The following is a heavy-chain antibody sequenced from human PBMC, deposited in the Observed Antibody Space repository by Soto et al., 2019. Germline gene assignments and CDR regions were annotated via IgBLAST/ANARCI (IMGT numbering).Heavy chain of an antibody. CDR1: GYTFTSYY. J-gene: IGHJ3*02. Sequence: ASVKVSCKASGYTFTSYYMHWVRQAPGQGLEWMGIINPSGGSTSYAQKFQGRVTMTRDTSTSTVYRELSSLRSDDTAVYYCATTTVTNDSPHAFDIWGQGTMVTVSS. D-gene: IGHD4-4*01. V-gene: IGHV1-46*03. CDR2: INPSGGST. CDR3: ATTTVTNDSPHAFDI.